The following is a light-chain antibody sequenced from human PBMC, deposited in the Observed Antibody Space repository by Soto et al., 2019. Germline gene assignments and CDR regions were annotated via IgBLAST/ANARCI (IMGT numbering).Light chain of an antibody. CDR2: GAS. CDR1: QSVSSNY. V-gene: IGKV3-20*01. Sequence: EIVLTQSPGTLSLSPGERATLSCRASQSVSSNYLAWYQQRPGQAPRLLIYGASSRAIGIPDRFSGSGSGTDFTLTISRLEPEDFAVYYCQEYGSSTGTSGQWTNGEIK. CDR3: QEYGSSTGT. J-gene: IGKJ1*01.